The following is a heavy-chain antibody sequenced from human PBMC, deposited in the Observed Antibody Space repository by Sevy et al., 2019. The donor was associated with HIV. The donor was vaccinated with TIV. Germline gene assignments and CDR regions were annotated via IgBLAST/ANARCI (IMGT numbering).Heavy chain of an antibody. CDR3: ARDWSAFGSGSDY. V-gene: IGHV3-33*01. J-gene: IGHJ4*02. D-gene: IGHD6-19*01. Sequence: GGSLRLCCAASGFTFSSYGMHWVRQAPGKGLEWVAVIWYDGSNKYYADSVKGRFTISRDNSKNTLYLQMNSLRAEDTAVYYCARDWSAFGSGSDYWGQGTLVTVSS. CDR2: IWYDGSNK. CDR1: GFTFSSYG.